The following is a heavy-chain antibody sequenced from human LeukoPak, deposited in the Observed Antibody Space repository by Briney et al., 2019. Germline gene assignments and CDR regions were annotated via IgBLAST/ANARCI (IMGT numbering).Heavy chain of an antibody. CDR2: IYTSGST. D-gene: IGHD1-26*01. CDR1: GGSISSDDYY. CDR3: ARALDQWHRELSSFDP. V-gene: IGHV4-61*02. J-gene: IGHJ5*02. Sequence: PSETLSLTCTVSGGSISSDDYYWSWIRQPAGKGLEWIGRIYTSGSTNYNPSLKSRVTMSVDTSKNQFSLKLSSVTAADTAVYYCARALDQWHRELSSFDPWGQGTLVTVSS.